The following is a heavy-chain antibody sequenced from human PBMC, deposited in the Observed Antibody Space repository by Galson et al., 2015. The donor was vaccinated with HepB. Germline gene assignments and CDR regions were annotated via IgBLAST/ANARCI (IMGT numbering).Heavy chain of an antibody. D-gene: IGHD5-18*01. CDR1: GFTFSSYW. V-gene: IGHV3-74*01. CDR3: ARDRGEGVWIQLWLPNGGMDV. Sequence: SLRLSCAASGFTFSSYWVHWVRQAPGKGLVWVSRINSDGSSTSYADSVKGRFTISRDNAKNTLYLQMNSLRAEDTAVYYCARDRGEGVWIQLWLPNGGMDVWGQGTTVTVSS. J-gene: IGHJ6*02. CDR2: INSDGSST.